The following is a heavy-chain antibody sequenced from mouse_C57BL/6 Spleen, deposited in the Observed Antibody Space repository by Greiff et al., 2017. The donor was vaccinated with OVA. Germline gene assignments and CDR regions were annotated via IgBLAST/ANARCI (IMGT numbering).Heavy chain of an antibody. Sequence: EVKLMESGGGLVKPGGSLKLSCAASGFTFSDYGMHWVRQAPEKGLEWVAYISSGSSTIYYADTVKGRFTISRDNATNTLFLQMTSLRSEDTAMYYCARITAQASFAYWGQGTLVTVSA. D-gene: IGHD3-2*02. V-gene: IGHV5-17*01. CDR2: ISSGSSTI. CDR3: ARITAQASFAY. J-gene: IGHJ3*01. CDR1: GFTFSDYG.